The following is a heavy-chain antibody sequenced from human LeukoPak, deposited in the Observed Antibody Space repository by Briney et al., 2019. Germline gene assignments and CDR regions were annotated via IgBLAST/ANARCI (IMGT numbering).Heavy chain of an antibody. J-gene: IGHJ3*02. CDR2: ISYDGSNK. D-gene: IGHD6-19*01. Sequence: GGSLRLSCAASGFTFSSYAMHWVRQAPGKGLEWVAVISYDGSNKYYADSVKGRFTISRDNAKNSLYLQMNSLRAEDTAVYYCARAKHKSSGWSIGAFDIWGQGTMATVSS. V-gene: IGHV3-30*04. CDR3: ARAKHKSSGWSIGAFDI. CDR1: GFTFSSYA.